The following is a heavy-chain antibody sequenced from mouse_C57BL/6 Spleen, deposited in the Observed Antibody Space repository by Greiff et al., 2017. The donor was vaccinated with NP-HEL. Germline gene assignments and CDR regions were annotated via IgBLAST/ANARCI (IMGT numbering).Heavy chain of an antibody. D-gene: IGHD2-5*01. Sequence: QVQLKESGAELVRPGASVKLSCKASGYTFTDYYINWVKQRPGQGLEWIARIYPGSGNTYYNEKFKGKATLTAEKSSSTAYMQLSSLTSEDSAVYFCARSPYYSNPWFAYWGQGTLVTVSA. CDR1: GYTFTDYY. CDR2: IYPGSGNT. CDR3: ARSPYYSNPWFAY. V-gene: IGHV1-76*01. J-gene: IGHJ3*01.